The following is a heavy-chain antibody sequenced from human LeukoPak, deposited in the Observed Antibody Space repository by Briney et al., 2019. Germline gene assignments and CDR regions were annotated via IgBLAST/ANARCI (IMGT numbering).Heavy chain of an antibody. CDR1: GYTFSGYY. J-gene: IGHJ4*02. Sequence: ASVKVSCKASGYTFSGYYMHWVRQAPGQGFEWMGWINPKSGSTNYAQKFQGRITMTRDKSISTAYMELSRLRSDDTAVYYCARDHLAATFYYFDYWGQGTLVTVSS. V-gene: IGHV1-2*02. D-gene: IGHD2-15*01. CDR3: ARDHLAATFYYFDY. CDR2: INPKSGST.